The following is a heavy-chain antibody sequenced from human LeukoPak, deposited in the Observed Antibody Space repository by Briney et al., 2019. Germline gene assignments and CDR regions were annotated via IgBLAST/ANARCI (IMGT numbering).Heavy chain of an antibody. CDR3: ARAVPLNDYLDY. Sequence: SVKVSCKASGGAFSSYAISWVRQAPGQGLEWMGGIIPIFGTANYAQKFQGRVTITTDESTSTAYMELSSLRSEDTAVYYCARAVPLNDYLDYWGQGTLVTVSS. CDR1: GGAFSSYA. V-gene: IGHV1-69*05. J-gene: IGHJ4*02. CDR2: IIPIFGTA.